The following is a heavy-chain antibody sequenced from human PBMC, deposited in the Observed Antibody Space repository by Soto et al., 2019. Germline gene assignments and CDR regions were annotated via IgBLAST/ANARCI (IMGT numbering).Heavy chain of an antibody. J-gene: IGHJ4*02. CDR1: GLTLGDYW. V-gene: IGHV3-7*05. CDR3: AGRIGWESEF. CDR2: IGKDGSEK. Sequence: EMQLVESGGGLVQPGGSLRLSCAGSGLTLGDYWMNWVRQAPGKGPEWVANIGKDGSEKNYVDSVKGRFTISRDNAKNALYRQMNSLKVEDTAVYCCAGRIGWESEFWGPGTHVTVSS. D-gene: IGHD6-19*01.